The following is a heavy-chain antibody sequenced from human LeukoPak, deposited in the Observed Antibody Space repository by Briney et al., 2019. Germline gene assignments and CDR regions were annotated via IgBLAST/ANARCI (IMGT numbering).Heavy chain of an antibody. D-gene: IGHD3-10*01. CDR2: IYPGDSDI. V-gene: IGHV5-51*01. CDR3: ARVGSGSYRSYYYYGMDV. CDR1: GYSFTSYW. Sequence: GESLKISCKGSGYSFTSYWIGWVRQMPGKGLEWMGIIYPGDSDIRYSPSFQGQVTISADKSISTAYLQWSSLKASDTAMYYCARVGSGSYRSYYYYGMDVWGQGTTVTVSS. J-gene: IGHJ6*02.